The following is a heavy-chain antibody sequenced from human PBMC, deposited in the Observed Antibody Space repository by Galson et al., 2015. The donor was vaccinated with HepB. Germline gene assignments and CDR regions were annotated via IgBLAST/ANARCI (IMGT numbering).Heavy chain of an antibody. Sequence: SLRLSCAASGFTFSSYSMNWVRQAPGKGLEWVSYISSSSSTIYYADSVKGRFTISRDNAKNSLYLQMNSLRAEDTAVYYCARDPLGYCSGGSCYLRWYFDLWGRGTLVTVSS. D-gene: IGHD2-15*01. CDR1: GFTFSSYS. CDR3: ARDPLGYCSGGSCYLRWYFDL. V-gene: IGHV3-48*01. J-gene: IGHJ2*01. CDR2: ISSSSSTI.